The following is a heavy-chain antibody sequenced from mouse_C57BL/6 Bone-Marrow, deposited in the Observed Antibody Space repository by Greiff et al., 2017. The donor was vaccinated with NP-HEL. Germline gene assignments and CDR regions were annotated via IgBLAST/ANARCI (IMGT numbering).Heavy chain of an antibody. CDR2: FYPGSGSI. J-gene: IGHJ2*01. D-gene: IGHD2-2*01. V-gene: IGHV1-62-2*01. CDR3: ARHDVGYDLYYFDY. CDR1: GYTFTEYT. Sequence: VHLPPSPDELVKPGASVKLSCKASGYTFTEYTIHWVKQRSGQGLEWIGWFYPGSGSIKYNEKFKDKATLTADKSSSTVYMELSRLTSEDSAVYFCARHDVGYDLYYFDYWGQGTTLTVSS.